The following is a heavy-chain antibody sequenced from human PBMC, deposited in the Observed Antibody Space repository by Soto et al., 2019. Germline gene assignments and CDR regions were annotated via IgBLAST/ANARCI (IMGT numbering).Heavy chain of an antibody. J-gene: IGHJ3*02. CDR2: INPNSGGT. V-gene: IGHV1-2*04. CDR3: ASGGPVDIVATIPGDAFDI. D-gene: IGHD5-12*01. Sequence: QVPLVQSGAEVKKPGASVKVSCKASGYTFTGYYMHWVRQAPGQGLEWMGWINPNSGGTNYAQKFQGWVTMTRDTSISTAYMELSRLRSDDTAVYYCASGGPVDIVATIPGDAFDIWGQGTMVTVSS. CDR1: GYTFTGYY.